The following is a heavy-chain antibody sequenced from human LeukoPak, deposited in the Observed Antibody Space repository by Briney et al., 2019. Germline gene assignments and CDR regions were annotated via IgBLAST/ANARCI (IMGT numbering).Heavy chain of an antibody. J-gene: IGHJ4*02. CDR1: GFTFSSYG. CDR2: ISGSGGST. V-gene: IGHV3-23*01. CDR3: ARDEYTYGSRTHPYFFDY. D-gene: IGHD5-18*01. Sequence: GGSLRLSCAASGFTFSSYGMSWVRQAPGKGLEWVSAISGSGGSTYYADSVKGRFTISRDNSKNTLYLQMNSLRAEDTAVYYCARDEYTYGSRTHPYFFDYWGQGTLVTVSS.